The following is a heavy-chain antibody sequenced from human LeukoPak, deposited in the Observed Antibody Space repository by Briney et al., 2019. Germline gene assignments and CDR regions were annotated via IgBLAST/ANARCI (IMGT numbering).Heavy chain of an antibody. D-gene: IGHD6-6*01. CDR2: INPNSGAT. CDR1: GGTFSSTA. CDR3: ARVQYSGSAALDY. J-gene: IGHJ4*02. Sequence: GASVKVSCKTSGGTFSSTAITWVRQAPGQGLEWMGGINPNSGATNYAQKFQGRVTMTSDTSISTAYMELSRLRSDDTAVYYCARVQYSGSAALDYWGQGTLVTVSS. V-gene: IGHV1-2*02.